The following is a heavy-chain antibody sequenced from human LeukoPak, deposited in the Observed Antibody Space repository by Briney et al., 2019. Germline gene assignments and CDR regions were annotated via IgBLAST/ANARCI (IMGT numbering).Heavy chain of an antibody. V-gene: IGHV1-2*02. J-gene: IGHJ3*02. Sequence: ASVKVSCKASGYTFTDCYIHWVRQAPGQGLEWMGWINPNSGRTNYAQRFQGRVTLTRDTSINTAHMELSRLTSDDTAIYYCARDRLPWPVGERRRSSFDIWGQGTMVTISS. CDR1: GYTFTDCY. D-gene: IGHD3-10*01. CDR2: INPNSGRT. CDR3: ARDRLPWPVGERRRSSFDI.